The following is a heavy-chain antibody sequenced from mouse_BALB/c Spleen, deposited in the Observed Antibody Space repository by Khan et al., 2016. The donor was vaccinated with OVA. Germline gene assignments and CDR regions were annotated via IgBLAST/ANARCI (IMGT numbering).Heavy chain of an antibody. CDR3: ARPPITTVVATSYWFFDV. CDR2: ISSGDTYT. V-gene: IGHV5-9-3*01. Sequence: EVELVESGGGLVKPGGSLKLSCAASGFTFSSNAMSWVRQTPEKRLEWVATISSGDTYTYYPDSVKGRFTISRDNTKNTLYLQMSSLRSEDTAMYYCARPPITTVVATSYWFFDVWGAGTTVTVST. CDR1: GFTFSSNA. D-gene: IGHD1-1*01. J-gene: IGHJ1*01.